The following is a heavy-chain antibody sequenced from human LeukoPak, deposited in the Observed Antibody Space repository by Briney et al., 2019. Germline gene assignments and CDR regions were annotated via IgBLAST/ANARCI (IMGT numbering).Heavy chain of an antibody. CDR2: INQDGSGK. V-gene: IGHV3-7*01. CDR3: AKVSIAGAIGVLDY. Sequence: GGSLRLSCAAFGFTFNNYWMSWVRQAPGKGLEWVANINQDGSGKHYVDSVKGRFTISRDNAKNSLYLQMNSLRAEDTAVYFCAKVSIAGAIGVLDYWGQGTLVTVSS. J-gene: IGHJ4*02. CDR1: GFTFNNYW. D-gene: IGHD1-26*01.